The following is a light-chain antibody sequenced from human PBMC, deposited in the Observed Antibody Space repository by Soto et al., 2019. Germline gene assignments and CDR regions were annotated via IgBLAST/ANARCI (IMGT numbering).Light chain of an antibody. J-gene: IGLJ3*02. Sequence: QLVLTQSPSASASLGASVKLTCTLSSGHSRYAIAWHQQQPEKGPRFLMKLNSDGSLSKGDGIPDRFSGSSSGAERYLTISSLRSEDEADYYCQTWGTGIWVFGGGTKVTVL. CDR3: QTWGTGIWV. CDR2: LNSDGSL. V-gene: IGLV4-69*02. CDR1: SGHSRYA.